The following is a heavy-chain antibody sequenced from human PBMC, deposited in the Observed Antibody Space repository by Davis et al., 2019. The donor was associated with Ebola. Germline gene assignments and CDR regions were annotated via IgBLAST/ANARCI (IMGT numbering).Heavy chain of an antibody. V-gene: IGHV3-15*01. CDR3: TTLPTGARDY. CDR1: GFTFSYAW. CDR2: IKSKSDGGTT. D-gene: IGHD2-8*02. Sequence: GESLKISCAASGFTFSYAWMSWVRQAPGKGLEWVGRIKSKSDGGTTDYAAPVKGRFTISGDDSKNTWYLQMNSLKAEDTAVYYCTTLPTGARDYWGQGTLVTVSS. J-gene: IGHJ4*02.